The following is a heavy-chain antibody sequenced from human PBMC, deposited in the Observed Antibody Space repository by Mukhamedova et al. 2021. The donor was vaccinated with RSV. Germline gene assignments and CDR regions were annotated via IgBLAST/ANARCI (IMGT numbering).Heavy chain of an antibody. D-gene: IGHD3-22*01. V-gene: IGHV1-8*01. Sequence: VRQATGQGLEWMGWINPNNGNAGYAPKFQGRVTMTRNTSASTVYMEMSSLRSEDTAIYYCARVDYYDSRGNWLDPWGQGTLVTV. CDR3: ARVDYYDSRGNWLDP. CDR2: INPNNGNA. J-gene: IGHJ5*02.